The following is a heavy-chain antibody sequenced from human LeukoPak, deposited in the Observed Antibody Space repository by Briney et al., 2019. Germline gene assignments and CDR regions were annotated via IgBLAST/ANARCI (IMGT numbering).Heavy chain of an antibody. CDR1: GFTFSSYS. Sequence: GGSLRLSCAASGFTFSSYSMNWVRHAPGKGREWVSSISSSSSYIYYADSVKGRFTISRDNAKNSLYLQMTGLRAEDTAVYYCGSIRRIGSAFDIWGQGTMVTVSS. D-gene: IGHD1-26*01. J-gene: IGHJ3*02. V-gene: IGHV3-21*01. CDR3: GSIRRIGSAFDI. CDR2: ISSSSSYI.